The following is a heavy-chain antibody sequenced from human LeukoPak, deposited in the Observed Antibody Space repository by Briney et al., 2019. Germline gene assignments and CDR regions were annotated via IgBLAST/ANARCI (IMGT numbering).Heavy chain of an antibody. Sequence: GGSLRLSCAASGFTFDDYAMHWVRQAPGKGLEWVSGISWNSGSIGYADSVKGRFTISRDNAKNSLYLQMNSLRAEDTAVYYCARFLSIGGPDYWGQGTLVTVSS. V-gene: IGHV3-9*01. CDR1: GFTFDDYA. D-gene: IGHD3-3*01. CDR3: ARFLSIGGPDY. CDR2: ISWNSGSI. J-gene: IGHJ4*02.